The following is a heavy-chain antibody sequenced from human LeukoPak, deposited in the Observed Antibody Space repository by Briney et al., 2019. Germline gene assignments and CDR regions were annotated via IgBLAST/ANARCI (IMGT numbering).Heavy chain of an antibody. CDR3: AKDLYSRSFPSHQPFDY. Sequence: PGGSLRLSCAASGFTFSISAMTWVRQAPGKGLEWVSVISGSGGSAYYADSVKGRFTISRDNSKNTLYLQMNSLRAEDTAVYYCAKDLYSRSFPSHQPFDYWGQGTLVTVSS. CDR1: GFTFSISA. J-gene: IGHJ4*02. V-gene: IGHV3-23*01. CDR2: ISGSGGSA. D-gene: IGHD6-6*01.